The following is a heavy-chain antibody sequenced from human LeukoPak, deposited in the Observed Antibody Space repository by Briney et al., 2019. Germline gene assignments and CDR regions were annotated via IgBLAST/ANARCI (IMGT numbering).Heavy chain of an antibody. CDR2: IYYSGST. Sequence: SETLSLTCTVSGGAISSSSYYWGWSRQPPGKGLDWIGSIYYSGSTYYNPSLKSRVTISVDTSKNQFSLKLSSVTAADTAVYYCARNNYYDSSGYPYYFDYWGQGTLVTVSS. J-gene: IGHJ4*02. CDR3: ARNNYYDSSGYPYYFDY. D-gene: IGHD3-22*01. CDR1: GGAISSSSYY. V-gene: IGHV4-39*01.